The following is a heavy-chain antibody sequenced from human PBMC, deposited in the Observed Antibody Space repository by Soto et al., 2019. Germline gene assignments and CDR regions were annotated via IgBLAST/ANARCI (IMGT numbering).Heavy chain of an antibody. D-gene: IGHD3-22*01. CDR2: IKQDGSEK. J-gene: IGHJ2*01. V-gene: IGHV3-7*03. CDR3: ARVPYYYDSSGYSYWYFDL. Sequence: EVQLVESGGGLVQPGGSLRLSCAASGFTFSSYWMSWVRQALGKGLEWVANIKQDGSEKYYVDSVKGRFTISRDNAKNSLYLQMNSLRAEDTAVYYCARVPYYYDSSGYSYWYFDLWGRGTLVTVSS. CDR1: GFTFSSYW.